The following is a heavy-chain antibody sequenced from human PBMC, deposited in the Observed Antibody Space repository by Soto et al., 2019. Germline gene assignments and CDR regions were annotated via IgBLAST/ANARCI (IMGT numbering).Heavy chain of an antibody. Sequence: PGGSLRLSCAASGFTFSSYAMSWVRQAPGKGLEWVSAISGSGGSTYYADSVKGRFTISRDNSKNTLYLQMNSLRAEDTAVYYCAKGGYCSGGSCRLGWFGPWGQGTLVTVSS. J-gene: IGHJ5*02. CDR3: AKGGYCSGGSCRLGWFGP. V-gene: IGHV3-23*01. CDR1: GFTFSSYA. D-gene: IGHD2-15*01. CDR2: ISGSGGST.